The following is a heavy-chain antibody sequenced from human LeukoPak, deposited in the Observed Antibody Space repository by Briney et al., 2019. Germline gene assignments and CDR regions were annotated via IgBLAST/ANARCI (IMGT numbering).Heavy chain of an antibody. CDR3: ARHISGYTTVTTTRHYYYGMDV. Sequence: GESLKISCKGSGYSFTSYWIGWVRQMPGKGLEWMGIIYPGDSDTRYSPSFQGQVTISADKSISTAYLQWSSLKASDTAMYYCARHISGYTTVTTTRHYYYGMDVWGQGTTVTVSS. CDR2: IYPGDSDT. CDR1: GYSFTSYW. J-gene: IGHJ6*02. V-gene: IGHV5-51*01. D-gene: IGHD4-17*01.